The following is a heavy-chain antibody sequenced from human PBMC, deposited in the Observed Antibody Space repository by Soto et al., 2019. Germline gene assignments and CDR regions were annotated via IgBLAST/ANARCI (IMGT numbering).Heavy chain of an antibody. Sequence: QLQLHQSGSGLVKASQTLSLTCTLSGASITYGGYSWSWIRQPPGKDLEWLGYISHLESTFYNPSFQSRLSLSNDRSKNQFSLKLASMTAADTAVYYCARGGGYDPFDYWGQGTLVTVAS. J-gene: IGHJ4*02. CDR1: GASITYGGYS. V-gene: IGHV4-30-2*01. D-gene: IGHD5-12*01. CDR2: ISHLEST. CDR3: ARGGGYDPFDY.